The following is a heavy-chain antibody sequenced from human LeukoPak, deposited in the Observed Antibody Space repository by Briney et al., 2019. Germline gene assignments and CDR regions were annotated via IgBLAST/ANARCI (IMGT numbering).Heavy chain of an antibody. Sequence: GGSLRLSCAASGFTFSSYEMNWVRQAPGKGLEWVSYISSSGSTIYYADSVKGRFTISRDNAKNSLYLQMNSLRAEDTAVYYCARDPRGPTTYDSSARDSLDYWGQGTLVTVSS. J-gene: IGHJ4*02. CDR2: ISSSGSTI. V-gene: IGHV3-48*03. CDR1: GFTFSSYE. D-gene: IGHD3-22*01. CDR3: ARDPRGPTTYDSSARDSLDY.